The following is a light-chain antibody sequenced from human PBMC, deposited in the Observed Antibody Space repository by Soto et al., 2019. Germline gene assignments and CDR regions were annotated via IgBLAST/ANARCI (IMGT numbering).Light chain of an antibody. CDR3: QQSYSTPRT. Sequence: DIQMTQSPSSLSASVGDRVTITCRASQSISNYVNWYQQKPGKAPKFLIYAASSLQSGVPSRFSGSGSGTDFTLTISSLQPEDFATHYCQQSYSTPRTFGQGTKVKI. V-gene: IGKV1-39*01. J-gene: IGKJ1*01. CDR2: AAS. CDR1: QSISNY.